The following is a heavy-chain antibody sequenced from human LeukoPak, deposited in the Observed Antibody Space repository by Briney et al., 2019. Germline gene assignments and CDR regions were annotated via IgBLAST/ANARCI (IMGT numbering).Heavy chain of an antibody. J-gene: IGHJ4*02. CDR1: GFTFSSSW. V-gene: IGHV3-74*01. Sequence: GGSLRLSCAASGFTFSSSWMHWVRQAPGKGLVWVSRINSGGSSTSYADSVKGRFTISRDNAKNTLYLQMNSLGAEDTAVYSCARGDDGSSWSFDFWGQGTLVTVSS. D-gene: IGHD6-13*01. CDR2: INSGGSST. CDR3: ARGDDGSSWSFDF.